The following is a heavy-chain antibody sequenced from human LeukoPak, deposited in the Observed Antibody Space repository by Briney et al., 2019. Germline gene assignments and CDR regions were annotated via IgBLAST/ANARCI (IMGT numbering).Heavy chain of an antibody. CDR2: INHSGST. V-gene: IGHV4-34*01. CDR1: GGSFSGYY. Sequence: SSETLSLTCAVYGGSFSGYYWSWIRQPPGKGLEWIGEINHSGSTNYNPSLKSRVTISVDTSKNQFSLKLSSVTAADTAVYYCARGPDSSSWFYWGQGTLVTVSS. CDR3: ARGPDSSSWFY. J-gene: IGHJ4*02. D-gene: IGHD6-13*01.